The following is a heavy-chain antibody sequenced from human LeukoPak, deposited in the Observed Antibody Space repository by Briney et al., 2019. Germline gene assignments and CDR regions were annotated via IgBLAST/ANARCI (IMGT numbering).Heavy chain of an antibody. CDR2: ISYDGSNK. V-gene: IGHV3-30-3*01. J-gene: IGHJ2*01. CDR1: GFTFSSYA. D-gene: IGHD1-14*01. CDR3: TTFRGYGYFDL. Sequence: KPGGSLRLSCAASGFTFSSYAMHWVRQAPGKGLEWVAVISYDGSNKYYADSVKGRSTIFRDNAKNTLYLQMNSLRAEDTAVYYCTTFRGYGYFDLWGRGALVTVSS.